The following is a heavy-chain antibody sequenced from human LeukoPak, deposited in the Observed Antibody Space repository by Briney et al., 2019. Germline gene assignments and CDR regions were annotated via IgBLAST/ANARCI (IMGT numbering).Heavy chain of an antibody. J-gene: IGHJ5*02. V-gene: IGHV3-48*01. CDR1: GFTFSSYS. Sequence: PGGSLRLSCAASGFTFSSYSINWVRQAPGKGLGWVSYISSSSSTIYYADSVKGRFTISRDNAKNSLYLQMNSLRAEDTAVYYCARISHPVFGELSRGWFDPWGQGTLVTVSS. CDR2: ISSSSSTI. CDR3: ARISHPVFGELSRGWFDP. D-gene: IGHD3-10*01.